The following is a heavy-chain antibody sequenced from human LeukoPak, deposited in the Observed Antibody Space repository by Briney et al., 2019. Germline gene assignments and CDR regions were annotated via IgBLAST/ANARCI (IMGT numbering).Heavy chain of an antibody. CDR2: ISSSSSTI. CDR1: GFTFSSYS. V-gene: IGHV3-48*01. D-gene: IGHD5-18*01. Sequence: GGSLRLSCAASGFTFSSYSMNWVRQAPGKGLEWVSYISSSSSTIYYADSVKGRFTISRDNAKNSLYPQMNSLRAEDTAVYYCAREYSLRAFDIWGQGTMVTVSS. CDR3: AREYSLRAFDI. J-gene: IGHJ3*02.